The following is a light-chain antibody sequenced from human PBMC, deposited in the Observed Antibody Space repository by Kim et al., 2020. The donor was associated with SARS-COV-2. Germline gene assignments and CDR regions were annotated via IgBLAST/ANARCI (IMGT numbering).Light chain of an antibody. CDR3: QQSYSSSCT. CDR1: QYISTF. Sequence: SASMGDRVTITCRASQYISTFLHWYQQKPGKAPKLLVYHASSLQSGVPSRFSGSGSGTDFTLTISSLQTEDFATYFCQQSYSSSCTFGQGTKLEI. J-gene: IGKJ2*02. CDR2: HAS. V-gene: IGKV1-39*01.